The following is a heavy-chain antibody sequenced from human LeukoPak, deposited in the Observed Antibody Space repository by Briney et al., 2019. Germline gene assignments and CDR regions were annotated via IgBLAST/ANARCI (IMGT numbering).Heavy chain of an antibody. V-gene: IGHV3-48*04. D-gene: IGHD3-10*02. CDR2: ISSSGSTI. CDR1: GFTFGSYG. J-gene: IGHJ6*04. CDR3: AELGITMIGGV. Sequence: GGSLRLSCAASGFTFGSYGMSWVRQAPGKGLEWVSYISSSGSTIYYADSVQGRFTISRDNAKNSLYLQMNSLRAEDTAVYYCAELGITMIGGVWGKGTTVTISS.